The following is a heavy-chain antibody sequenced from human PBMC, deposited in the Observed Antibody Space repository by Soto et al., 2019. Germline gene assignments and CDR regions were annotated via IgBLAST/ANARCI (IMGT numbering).Heavy chain of an antibody. D-gene: IGHD6-13*01. Sequence: QVQLVQSGAEVKKPGSSVKVSCRASGGTFSSYAISWVRQAPGQGLEWMGGIIPIFGTANYAQKFQGRVTITADESTSTAYMELSSLRSEDTAVYYCARDGRGDGYSSSWDNYWGQGTLVTVSS. V-gene: IGHV1-69*12. CDR1: GGTFSSYA. J-gene: IGHJ4*02. CDR3: ARDGRGDGYSSSWDNY. CDR2: IIPIFGTA.